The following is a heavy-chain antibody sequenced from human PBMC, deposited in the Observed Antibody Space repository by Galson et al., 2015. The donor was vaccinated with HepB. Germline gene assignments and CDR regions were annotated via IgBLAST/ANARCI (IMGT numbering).Heavy chain of an antibody. CDR3: ARGGYSSGWYWHDY. CDR1: GFTFSSYA. Sequence: SLRLSCAASGFTFSSYAMHWVRQAPGKGLEWVAVISYDGSNKYYADSVKGRFTISRDNSKNTLYLQMNSLRAEDTAVYYCARGGYSSGWYWHDYWGQGTLVTVSS. V-gene: IGHV3-30-3*01. CDR2: ISYDGSNK. J-gene: IGHJ4*02. D-gene: IGHD6-19*01.